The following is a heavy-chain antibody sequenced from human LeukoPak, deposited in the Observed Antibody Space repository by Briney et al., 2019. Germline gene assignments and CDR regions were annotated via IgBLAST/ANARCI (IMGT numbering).Heavy chain of an antibody. CDR2: IIPVFDRP. Sequence: SVKVSCKTTGGRFKSYGFSWVRQAPGQGLEWMGGIIPVFDRPTYAQKFEGRVTITADKSTNTTYMELSSLRSEDTAVYYCATGVGLGGSYFDYWGQGTLVTVSS. D-gene: IGHD1-26*01. V-gene: IGHV1-69*06. CDR1: GGRFKSYG. CDR3: ATGVGLGGSYFDY. J-gene: IGHJ4*02.